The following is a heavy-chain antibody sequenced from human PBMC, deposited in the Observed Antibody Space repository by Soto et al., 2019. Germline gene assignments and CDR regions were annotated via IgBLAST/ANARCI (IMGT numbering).Heavy chain of an antibody. V-gene: IGHV3-74*01. CDR3: ARRGWEGYYYYYGMDV. J-gene: IGHJ6*02. Sequence: GGSLRLSCAASGFTFSSYWMHWVRQAPGKGLVWVSRINSDGSSTSYADSVKGRFTISRDNAKNTLYLQMNSLRAEDTAVYYCARRGWEGYYYYYGMDVWGQGTTVTVSS. CDR2: INSDGSST. D-gene: IGHD6-19*01. CDR1: GFTFSSYW.